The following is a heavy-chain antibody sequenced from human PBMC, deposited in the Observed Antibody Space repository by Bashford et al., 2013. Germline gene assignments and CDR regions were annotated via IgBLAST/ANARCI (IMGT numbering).Heavy chain of an antibody. CDR3: ARIRHYYGSGITIRQYYFDY. V-gene: IGHV2-70*01. Sequence: SGPTLVKPTQTLTLTCIFSGFSLSTSGEGVGWIRQPPGKALEWLAFIDWEDDKYYSASLKTRLTISKDTSKNXVVLTMTNMDPVDTATYYXARIRHYYGSGITIRQYYFDYVGQGRPGPPXP. CDR2: IDWEDDK. CDR1: GFSLSTSGEG. D-gene: IGHD3-10*01. J-gene: IGHJ4*02.